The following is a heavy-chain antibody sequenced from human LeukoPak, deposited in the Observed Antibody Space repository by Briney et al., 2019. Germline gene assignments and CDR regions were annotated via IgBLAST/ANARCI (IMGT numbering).Heavy chain of an antibody. D-gene: IGHD3-10*01. J-gene: IGHJ4*02. CDR2: IYHSGST. Sequence: PSETLSLTCAVSGGSISSGYWWSWVRQPPGKGLEWIGEIYHSGSTNYNPSLKSRLTISVDKSKKQFSLKLSSVTAADTAVYYCARDNTGMIRGIRFDSWGQGTLVTVST. CDR1: GGSISSGYW. CDR3: ARDNTGMIRGIRFDS. V-gene: IGHV4-4*02.